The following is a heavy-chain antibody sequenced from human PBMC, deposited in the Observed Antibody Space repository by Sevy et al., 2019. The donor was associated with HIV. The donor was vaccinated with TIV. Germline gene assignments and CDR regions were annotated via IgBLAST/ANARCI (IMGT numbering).Heavy chain of an antibody. Sequence: GGSLRLSCAASGFTFSSYDMHWVHQATGKGLEWVSAIGTAGDTYYPGSVKGRFTISRENAKNSLYLQMNSLRAGDTAVYYCARAPRGYCSSTSCYNIHYYYGMDVWGQGTTVTVSS. CDR3: ARAPRGYCSSTSCYNIHYYYGMDV. CDR1: GFTFSSYD. CDR2: IGTAGDT. D-gene: IGHD2-2*02. J-gene: IGHJ6*02. V-gene: IGHV3-13*01.